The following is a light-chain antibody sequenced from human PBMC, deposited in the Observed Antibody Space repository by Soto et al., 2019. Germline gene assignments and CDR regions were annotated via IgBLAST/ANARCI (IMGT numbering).Light chain of an antibody. Sequence: QSVLIQPPSASGTARQRVTISCSGSSSNIGSNYVYWYQQLPGTAPKLLIYRNNQRPSGVPDRFSGSKSGTSASLAISGLRSEDEADYYCAAWDDSLSGRVFGGGTKLTVL. CDR1: SSNIGSNY. CDR2: RNN. CDR3: AAWDDSLSGRV. J-gene: IGLJ2*01. V-gene: IGLV1-47*01.